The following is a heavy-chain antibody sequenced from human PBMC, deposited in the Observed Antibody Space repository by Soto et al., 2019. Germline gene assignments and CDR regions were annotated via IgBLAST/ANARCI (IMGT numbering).Heavy chain of an antibody. CDR3: ASAHIVVVTAIYYYGMGV. CDR2: IIPIVGTA. Sequence: SVKVSCKASGGTFSSYAISWVRQPPGQGLEWMGGIIPIVGTANYAQKYQGRVTITADESTSTAYMELSSLRSEDTAVYYCASAHIVVVTAIYYYGMGVWGQGTTVTVSS. J-gene: IGHJ6*02. CDR1: GGTFSSYA. D-gene: IGHD2-21*02. V-gene: IGHV1-69*13.